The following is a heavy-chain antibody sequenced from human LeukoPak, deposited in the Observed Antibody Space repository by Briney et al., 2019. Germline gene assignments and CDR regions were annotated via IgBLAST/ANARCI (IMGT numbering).Heavy chain of an antibody. D-gene: IGHD1-14*01. Sequence: PSETLSLTCTVSGGSISRHYWSWMRQPPGKGLEWIGYIYYSGSTFYKPSLKSRVTISVDRSKNQFSLNLTSLTAADTAVYYCGRVPVNTPEFAVGIWGQGTKVTVSP. CDR3: GRVPVNTPEFAVGI. V-gene: IGHV4-59*11. CDR2: IYYSGST. J-gene: IGHJ3*02. CDR1: GGSISRHY.